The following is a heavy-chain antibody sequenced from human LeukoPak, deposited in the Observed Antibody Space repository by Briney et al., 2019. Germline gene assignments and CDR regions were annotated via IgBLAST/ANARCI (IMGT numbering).Heavy chain of an antibody. V-gene: IGHV4-38-2*01. Sequence: KPSETLSLTCAVSGYSISSGYYWGWIRQPPGKGLEWIGSIYHSGSTYYNPPLKSRVTISVDTSKNQFSLKLSSVTAADTAVYYCARGRSSWGWFDPWGQGTLVTVSS. CDR2: IYHSGST. J-gene: IGHJ5*02. CDR1: GYSISSGYY. CDR3: ARGRSSWGWFDP. D-gene: IGHD6-13*01.